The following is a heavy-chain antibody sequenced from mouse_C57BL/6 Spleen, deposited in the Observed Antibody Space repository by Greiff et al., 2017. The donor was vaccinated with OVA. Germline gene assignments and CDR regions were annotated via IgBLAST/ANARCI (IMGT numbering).Heavy chain of an antibody. CDR1: GYTFTDYY. CDR2: INPYNGGT. V-gene: IGHV1-19*01. Sequence: VQLQQSGPVLVKPGASVKMSCKASGYTFTDYYMNWVKQSHGKSLEWIGVINPYNGGTSYNQKFKGKATLTVDKSSSTAYMELNSLTSEDSAVYYCARYGNYEYYYAMDYWGQGTSVTVSS. J-gene: IGHJ4*01. CDR3: ARYGNYEYYYAMDY. D-gene: IGHD2-1*01.